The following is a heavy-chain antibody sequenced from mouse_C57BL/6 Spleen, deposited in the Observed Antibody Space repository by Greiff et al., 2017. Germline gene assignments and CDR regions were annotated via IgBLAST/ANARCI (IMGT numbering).Heavy chain of an antibody. CDR3: AREGPLGFYFDY. D-gene: IGHD2-10*02. CDR2: IYPGSGST. CDR1: GYTFTSYW. J-gene: IGHJ2*01. Sequence: QVQLQQPGAELVKPGASVKMSCTASGYTFTSYWITWVKQRPGQGLEWIGDIYPGSGSTNNPEKFKRKATLTGDTSSSTAYMQLSSLTSEDAAVYYCAREGPLGFYFDYWGQGTTLTVSS. V-gene: IGHV1-55*01.